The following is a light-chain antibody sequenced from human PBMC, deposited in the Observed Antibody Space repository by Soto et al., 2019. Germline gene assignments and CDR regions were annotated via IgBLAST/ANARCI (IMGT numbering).Light chain of an antibody. J-gene: IGLJ1*01. V-gene: IGLV2-14*01. Sequence: QSVLTQPASVSGSPGQSITISCTGDSSDIGDYNYVSWYQQHPGKAPKLMISEVTNRPSGVSSRFSGSKSGNTASLTISGLQTDDEDDYYCISFRGTDSPYVFGTGTKVTVL. CDR1: SSDIGDYNY. CDR3: ISFRGTDSPYV. CDR2: EVT.